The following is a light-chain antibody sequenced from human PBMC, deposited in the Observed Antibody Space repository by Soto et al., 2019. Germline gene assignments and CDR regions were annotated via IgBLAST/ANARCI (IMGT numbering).Light chain of an antibody. CDR2: GVT. CDR3: CSYAGSDILI. J-gene: IGLJ2*01. CDR1: SSDVGGYNY. V-gene: IGLV2-11*01. Sequence: QSALTQPRSVSGSPGQSVTISCTGNSSDVGGYNYVSWYQRHPGKAPKLIISGVTKRPSGVPDRFSGSKSGNTASLTISGLQAEDEADYDCCSYAGSDILIFGGGTKVTVL.